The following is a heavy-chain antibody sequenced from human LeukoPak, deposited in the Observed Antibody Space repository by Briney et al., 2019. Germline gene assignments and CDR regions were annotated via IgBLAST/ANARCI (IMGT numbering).Heavy chain of an antibody. J-gene: IGHJ4*02. Sequence: PSETLSLTCAVYGGSFSGYYWSWIRQPPGKGLEWIGYIYYSGSTYYNPSLKSRVTISVDTSKNQFSLKLSSVTAADTAVYYCARGIVPAAFVDYWGQGTLVTVSS. CDR2: IYYSGST. V-gene: IGHV4-34*09. CDR3: ARGIVPAAFVDY. CDR1: GGSFSGYY. D-gene: IGHD2-2*01.